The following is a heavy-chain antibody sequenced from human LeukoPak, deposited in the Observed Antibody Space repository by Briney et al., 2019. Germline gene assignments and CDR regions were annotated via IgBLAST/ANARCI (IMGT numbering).Heavy chain of an antibody. CDR3: ARNPSYSSSLY. CDR1: GSTSNAYG. J-gene: IGHJ4*02. V-gene: IGHV3-66*02. CDR2: IYSVGST. D-gene: IGHD6-19*01. Sequence: AGGSWRLSCATPGSTSNAYGRNGAAQAPGKGLEWVSVIYSVGSTYYADSVRGRFTISRDNSKNTLYLQMNSLRAEDTAIYYCARNPSYSSSLYSGQGTLVTVSS.